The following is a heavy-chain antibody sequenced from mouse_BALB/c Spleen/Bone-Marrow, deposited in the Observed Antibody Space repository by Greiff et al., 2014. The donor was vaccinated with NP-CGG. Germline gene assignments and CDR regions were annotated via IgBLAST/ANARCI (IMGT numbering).Heavy chain of an antibody. Sequence: EVKLMESGPELVKPGASVKLSCKASGYTFTDYYMRWVKQSPGKSLEWIGDIYPNNGDTFYNQKFKDKATLTVDKSSSTAYMQLTNLQPEDSAVGDCTRRSTMTTVAYWGQGTLVTVSA. D-gene: IGHD2-4*01. J-gene: IGHJ3*01. CDR2: IYPNNGDT. V-gene: IGHV1-34*01. CDR3: TRRSTMTTVAY. CDR1: GYTFTDYY.